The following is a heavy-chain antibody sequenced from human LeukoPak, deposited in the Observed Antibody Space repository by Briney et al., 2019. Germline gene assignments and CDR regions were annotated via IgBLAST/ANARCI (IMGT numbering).Heavy chain of an antibody. CDR2: INPNSGGT. Sequence: ASVKVSCKASGYTFTGYYMHWVRQAPGQGLEWMGRINPNSGGTNYAQKFQGRVTMTRDTSISTAYMELSRLRSDDTAVYYCAREGYHYYYLDVWGKGTTVTVSS. J-gene: IGHJ6*03. V-gene: IGHV1-2*06. CDR1: GYTFTGYY. CDR3: AREGYHYYYLDV.